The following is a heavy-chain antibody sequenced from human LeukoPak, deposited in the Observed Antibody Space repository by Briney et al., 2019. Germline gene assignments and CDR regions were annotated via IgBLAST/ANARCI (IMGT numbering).Heavy chain of an antibody. D-gene: IGHD3-3*01. CDR2: IYTSGST. CDR3: ARGMPVLRFLEWSFDY. CDR1: GGSISSYY. Sequence: PSETLSLTCTVSGGSISSYYWSWIRQPAGKGLGWIGRIYTSGSTNYNPSLKSRVTISVDTSKNQFSLKLSSVTAADTAVYYCARGMPVLRFLEWSFDYWGQGTLVTVSS. V-gene: IGHV4-4*07. J-gene: IGHJ4*02.